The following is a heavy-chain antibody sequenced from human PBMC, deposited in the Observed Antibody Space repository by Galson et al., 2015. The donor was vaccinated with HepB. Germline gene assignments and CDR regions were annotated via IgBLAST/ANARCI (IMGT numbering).Heavy chain of an antibody. CDR1: GYTFTSYA. CDR2: INAGNGNT. Sequence: SVKVSCKASGYTFTSYAMHWVRQAPGQRLEWMGWINAGNGNTKYSQKFQGRVTITRDTSASTAYMELSSLRSEDTAVYYCARDQRITIFGVVTMAGYWGQGTLVTASS. V-gene: IGHV1-3*01. D-gene: IGHD3-3*01. J-gene: IGHJ4*02. CDR3: ARDQRITIFGVVTMAGY.